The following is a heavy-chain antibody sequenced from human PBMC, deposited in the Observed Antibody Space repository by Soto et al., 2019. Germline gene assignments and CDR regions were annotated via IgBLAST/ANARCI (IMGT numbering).Heavy chain of an antibody. Sequence: EVHLLESGGGLVQPGGSLRLSCAASGFTFSSYAMNWVRQAPGKGLEWVSVISASGGNTYYADSVKGRFTISRDNSKDTLYLHMNSLRAEDTAVYYCAKRLFGLATGVGQFDQWGQGTLVTVSS. CDR3: AKRLFGLATGVGQFDQ. CDR1: GFTFSSYA. J-gene: IGHJ4*02. D-gene: IGHD2-8*01. V-gene: IGHV3-23*01. CDR2: ISASGGNT.